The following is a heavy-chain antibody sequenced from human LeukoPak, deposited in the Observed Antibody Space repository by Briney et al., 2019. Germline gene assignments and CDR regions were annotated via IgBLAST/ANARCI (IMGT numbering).Heavy chain of an antibody. CDR1: GYTFTGYY. CDR2: INPNSGGT. J-gene: IGHJ6*03. CDR3: ARDDTYYDILTGPYYYYYYMDV. Sequence: ASVKVSCKASGYTFTGYYMHWVRQAPGQGLEWMGWINPNSGGTNYAQKFQGRVTMTRDTSISTAYMELSGLRSDDTAVYYCARDDTYYDILTGPYYYYYYMDVWGKGTTVTVSS. D-gene: IGHD3-9*01. V-gene: IGHV1-2*02.